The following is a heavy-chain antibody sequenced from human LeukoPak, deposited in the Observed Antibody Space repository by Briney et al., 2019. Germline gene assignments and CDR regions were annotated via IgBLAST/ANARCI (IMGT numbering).Heavy chain of an antibody. D-gene: IGHD2-15*01. CDR3: ARSILHSGGSCCWYYFDY. V-gene: IGHV4-59*11. CDR2: IYYSGTT. Sequence: SETLALTCSVSGGFISNHYWSWIRQPPGKGPEWIGYIYYSGTTNYNPSLKSRVTISVDTSKNQFSLKLSSVTAADTAVYYCARSILHSGGSCCWYYFDYWGQGTQVTVSS. J-gene: IGHJ4*02. CDR1: GGFISNHY.